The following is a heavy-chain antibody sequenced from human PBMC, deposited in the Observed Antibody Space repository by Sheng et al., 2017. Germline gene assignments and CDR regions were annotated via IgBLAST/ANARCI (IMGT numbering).Heavy chain of an antibody. V-gene: IGHV3-30*04. CDR3: ARGAPLLRWGSYSVLTT. D-gene: IGHD3-16*01. J-gene: IGHJ4*02. CDR1: GFTFSSYA. Sequence: QVQLVESGGGVVQPGRSLRLSCAASGFTFSSYAMHWVRQAPGKGLEWVAVISYDGSNKYYADSVKGRFTISRDNSKNTLYLQMNSLRAEDTAVYYCARGAPLLRWGSYSVLTTWGQGTLVTVSS. CDR2: ISYDGSNK.